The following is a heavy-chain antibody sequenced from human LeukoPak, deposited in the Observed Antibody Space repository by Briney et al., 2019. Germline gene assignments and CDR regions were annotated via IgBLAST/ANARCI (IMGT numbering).Heavy chain of an antibody. CDR2: GFYSGSA. Sequence: SWEPLSLTCTVSGGSISGSSYYWAWVRQPPGKGLEWVGSGFYSGSAYSNPSLKSRVTISVDTSRNQFSLNLSSVTAADTAVYYCARLRGAMTPVTSDFDYWGQGTLVSVSS. D-gene: IGHD4-17*01. J-gene: IGHJ4*02. CDR3: ARLRGAMTPVTSDFDY. V-gene: IGHV4-39*01. CDR1: GGSISGSSYY.